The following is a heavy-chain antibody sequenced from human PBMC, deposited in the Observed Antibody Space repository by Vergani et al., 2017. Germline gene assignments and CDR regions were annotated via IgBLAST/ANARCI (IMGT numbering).Heavy chain of an antibody. Sequence: EVQLVESGGGLVQPGRSLRLSGAASGFTFDDYAMHWVRQAPGKGLEWVSGISWNSGSIGYADSVKGRFTISRDNAKNSLYLQMNSLRAEDTALYYCAKDKRGYSYGFDYWGQGTLVTVSS. V-gene: IGHV3-9*01. D-gene: IGHD5-18*01. CDR2: ISWNSGSI. J-gene: IGHJ4*02. CDR1: GFTFDDYA. CDR3: AKDKRGYSYGFDY.